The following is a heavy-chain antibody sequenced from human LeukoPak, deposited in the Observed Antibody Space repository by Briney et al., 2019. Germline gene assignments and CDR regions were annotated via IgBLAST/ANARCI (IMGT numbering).Heavy chain of an antibody. CDR2: IYYTGTT. V-gene: IGHV4-61*03. CDR1: GGSVSSSSYS. D-gene: IGHD3/OR15-3a*01. Sequence: SETLSLTCTVSGGSVSSSSYSWSWVRQPPGKGLEWIGYIYYTGTTNYNPSLKSRVTISIDTSKNHFSLNLSSVTAADTAVYYCASGRGLGLRFEAFDIWGQGTMVNVSS. CDR3: ASGRGLGLRFEAFDI. J-gene: IGHJ3*02.